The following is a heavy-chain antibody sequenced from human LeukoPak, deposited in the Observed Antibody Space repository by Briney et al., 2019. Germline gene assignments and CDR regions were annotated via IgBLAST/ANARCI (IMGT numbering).Heavy chain of an antibody. D-gene: IGHD2-21*01. CDR2: INHSGST. V-gene: IGHV4-34*01. J-gene: IGHJ4*02. Sequence: SETLSLTCAVYGGSFSGYFWSWIRQPPAKGLEWIGEINHSGSTYYNPSLKSRITISIDTPKNQFSLNLRSVTAADTAVYYCARGPYRRDYWGQGTLVTVSS. CDR1: GGSFSGYF. CDR3: ARGPYRRDY.